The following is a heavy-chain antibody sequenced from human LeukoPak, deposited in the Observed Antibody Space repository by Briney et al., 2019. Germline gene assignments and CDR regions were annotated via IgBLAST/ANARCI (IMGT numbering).Heavy chain of an antibody. V-gene: IGHV1-2*02. CDR2: INPNSGGT. Sequence: ASVKVSCKASGYTFTGCYMHWVRQAPGQGLEWMGWINPNSGGTNYAQKFQGRVTMTRDTSISTAYMELSRLRSDDTAVYYCARDSGSYPAFDYWGQGTLVTVSS. D-gene: IGHD1-26*01. J-gene: IGHJ4*02. CDR1: GYTFTGCY. CDR3: ARDSGSYPAFDY.